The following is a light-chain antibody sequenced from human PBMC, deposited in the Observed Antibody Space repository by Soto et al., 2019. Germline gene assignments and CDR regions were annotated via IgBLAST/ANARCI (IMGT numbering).Light chain of an antibody. CDR2: DVT. CDR1: SSDVGVYDY. J-gene: IGLJ3*02. V-gene: IGLV2-14*03. CDR3: SSYTTSSTWV. Sequence: QSALTQPASVSGSPGQSITISCTGTSSDVGVYDYVSWYQQHPGKAPKLIISDVTNRPSGVSDRFSGSKSGNTASLTISGLQADDEADYYCSSYTTSSTWVFGGGTKLTVL.